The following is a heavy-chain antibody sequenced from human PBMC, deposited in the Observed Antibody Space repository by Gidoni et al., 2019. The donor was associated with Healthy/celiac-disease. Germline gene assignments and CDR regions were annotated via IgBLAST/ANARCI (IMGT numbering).Heavy chain of an antibody. CDR3: AREHDYGDYVVFDY. CDR1: GFTFSSYG. D-gene: IGHD4-17*01. V-gene: IGHV3-33*01. J-gene: IGHJ4*02. Sequence: QVQLVASGGGVVQPGRSLRLSCAASGFTFSSYGMHWVRQAPGKGLEWVAVIWYDGSNKYYADSVKGRFTISRDNSKNTLYLQMNSLRAEDTAVYYCAREHDYGDYVVFDYWGQGTLVTVSS. CDR2: IWYDGSNK.